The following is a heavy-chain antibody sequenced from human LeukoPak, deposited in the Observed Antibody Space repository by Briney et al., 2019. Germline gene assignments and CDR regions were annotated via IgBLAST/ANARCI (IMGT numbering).Heavy chain of an antibody. CDR3: ARVYCSSTSCYTGLGYNWFDP. CDR1: GGSISSGSYY. CDR2: IYTSVST. D-gene: IGHD2-2*02. V-gene: IGHV4-61*02. J-gene: IGHJ5*02. Sequence: SETLSLTCTVSGGSISSGSYYWSWIRQPAGKGLEWIARIYTSVSTNYNPSLKSRVTISVDTSKNQFSLKLSPVTAADTAVYYCARVYCSSTSCYTGLGYNWFDPWGQGTLVTVSS.